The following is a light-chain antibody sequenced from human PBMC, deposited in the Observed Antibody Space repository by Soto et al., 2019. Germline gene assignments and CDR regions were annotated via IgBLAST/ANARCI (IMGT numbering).Light chain of an antibody. CDR1: QSLLHSNGYNY. Sequence: EIVMTQSPLSLPVTPGDPASISCRSSQSLLHSNGYNYLDWYLQKPGQSPQLLIYLGSNRASGVPDRFNGSGSGTDFTLKISRVEAEDVGVYYCMQALQTPTFGQGTKVDIK. CDR3: MQALQTPT. V-gene: IGKV2-28*01. J-gene: IGKJ1*01. CDR2: LGS.